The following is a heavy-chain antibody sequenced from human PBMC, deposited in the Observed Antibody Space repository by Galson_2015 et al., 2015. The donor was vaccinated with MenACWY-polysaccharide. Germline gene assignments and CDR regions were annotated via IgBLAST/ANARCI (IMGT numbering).Heavy chain of an antibody. V-gene: IGHV3-30*18. Sequence: SLRLSCAVSGLIFLDSCFHWVRHAPGQGLEWVAVISYDGDNKYYVDSVKARFTVSRDDFNNTVYLQMNSLIPEDTAVYYCAKDRPLMGLRNVYYGMDVWGQGTTVTVSS. CDR1: GLIFLDSC. J-gene: IGHJ6*02. CDR2: ISYDGDNK. CDR3: AKDRPLMGLRNVYYGMDV.